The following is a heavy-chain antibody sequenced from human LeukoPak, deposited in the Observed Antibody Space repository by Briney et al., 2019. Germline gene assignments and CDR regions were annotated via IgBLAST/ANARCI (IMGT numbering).Heavy chain of an antibody. CDR3: ARDYPMSY. CDR2: IYTSGST. J-gene: IGHJ4*02. V-gene: IGHV4-61*02. Sequence: SETLSLTCTVSGGSISSGSYYWSWIRQPAGKGLEWIGRIYTSGSTNYNPSLKSRVTISVDKSKNQFSLKLSSVTAADTAVYYCARDYPMSYWGQGTLVTVSS. CDR1: GGSISSGSYY.